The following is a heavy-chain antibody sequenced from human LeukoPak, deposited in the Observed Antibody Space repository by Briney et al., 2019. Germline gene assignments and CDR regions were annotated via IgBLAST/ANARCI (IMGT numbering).Heavy chain of an antibody. V-gene: IGHV3-11*04. CDR2: ISSTGTTI. Sequence: GGSLRLSCAASGFTFSDYYMSWIRQAPGKGLECVSYISSTGTTIYYADSVKGRFTISRDNAKNTLYLQMNSLTAEDTAVYYCARGPPWYFDLWGRGTLVTVSS. CDR3: ARGPPWYFDL. CDR1: GFTFSDYY. J-gene: IGHJ2*01. D-gene: IGHD6-25*01.